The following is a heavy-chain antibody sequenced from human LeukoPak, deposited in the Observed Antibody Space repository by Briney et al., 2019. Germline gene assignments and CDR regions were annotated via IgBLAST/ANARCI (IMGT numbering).Heavy chain of an antibody. J-gene: IGHJ4*02. D-gene: IGHD4-23*01. CDR3: ARYYGGNIDY. CDR2: IYYSGST. V-gene: IGHV4-59*01. Sequence: SETLSLTCTVSGGSISSYYWSWIRQPPGKGLEWIGYIYYSGSTNYNPSLKSRVTISVDTPKNQFSLKLSSVTAANTAVYYCARYYGGNIDYWGQGTLVTVSS. CDR1: GGSISSYY.